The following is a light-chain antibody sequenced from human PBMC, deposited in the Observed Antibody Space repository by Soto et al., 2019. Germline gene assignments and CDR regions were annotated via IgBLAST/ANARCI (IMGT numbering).Light chain of an antibody. CDR1: QSVSRSY. Sequence: EIVLTRSPGTLSLSPGERATLSCRASQSVSRSYLAWYQQNPGQPPSLLIYATSSRATGIPDRFSGSGSGTDFTLTISRLEPEDFAVYYCQQYGSSPYTFGQGTKLEIK. V-gene: IGKV3-20*01. CDR3: QQYGSSPYT. J-gene: IGKJ2*01. CDR2: ATS.